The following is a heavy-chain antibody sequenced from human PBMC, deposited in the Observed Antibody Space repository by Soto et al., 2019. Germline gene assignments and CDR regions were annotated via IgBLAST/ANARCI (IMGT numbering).Heavy chain of an antibody. V-gene: IGHV3-23*01. CDR2: ISGSGGST. CDR1: GFTFSSYA. Sequence: GGSLRLSCAASGFTFSSYAMSWVRQAPGKGLEWVSAISGSGGSTYYADSVKGRFTISRDNSKNTLYLQMNSLRAEDTAVYYCAKCSRGYYYYGMDVWGQGTTVTVSS. J-gene: IGHJ6*02. D-gene: IGHD3-10*01. CDR3: AKCSRGYYYYGMDV.